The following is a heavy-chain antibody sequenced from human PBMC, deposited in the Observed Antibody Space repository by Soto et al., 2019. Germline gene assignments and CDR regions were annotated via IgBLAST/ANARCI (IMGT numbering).Heavy chain of an antibody. CDR1: GFTFSSYS. Sequence: PGGSLRLSCAASGFTFSSYSMNWVRQAPGKGLEWVSYISSSSSTIYYAESVKGRFTISRDNAKNSLYLQMNSLREEDAAVYYCASPLRPRHGSLFDYWGQGTLDTVSS. CDR2: ISSSSSTI. CDR3: ASPLRPRHGSLFDY. V-gene: IGHV3-48*02. D-gene: IGHD3-10*01. J-gene: IGHJ4*02.